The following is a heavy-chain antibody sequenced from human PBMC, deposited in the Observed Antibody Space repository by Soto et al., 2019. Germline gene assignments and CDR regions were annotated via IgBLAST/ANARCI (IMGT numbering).Heavy chain of an antibody. CDR1: GGTFSSYA. CDR2: ISTYNGNT. J-gene: IGHJ4*02. D-gene: IGHD5-12*01. V-gene: IGHV1-18*01. CDR3: ARDSRLPEERRGYYDF. Sequence: ASVKVSCKASGGTFSSYAISWVRQAPGQGLEWMGWISTYNGNTKYAEKLQGRVTMTTDTSTSTAYMELRSLRSDDTAVYYCARDSRLPEERRGYYDFWGKGTLVTVSS.